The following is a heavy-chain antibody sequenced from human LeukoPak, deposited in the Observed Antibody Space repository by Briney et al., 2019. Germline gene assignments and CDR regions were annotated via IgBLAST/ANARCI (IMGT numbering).Heavy chain of an antibody. V-gene: IGHV1-18*04. J-gene: IGHJ4*02. CDR1: GYPFTSYG. D-gene: IGHD2-2*01. CDR2: ISAYNGNT. Sequence: ASVTVSCKASGYPFTSYGISWVRQAPGQGLEWMGWISAYNGNTNYAQKLQGRVTMTTDTSTSTAYMELRSLRSDDTDVYYCARNSWRKEYQLLSDDYWGQGTLVIVSS. CDR3: ARNSWRKEYQLLSDDY.